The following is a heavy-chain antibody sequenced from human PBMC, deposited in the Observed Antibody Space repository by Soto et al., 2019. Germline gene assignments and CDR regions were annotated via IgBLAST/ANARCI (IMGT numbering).Heavy chain of an antibody. J-gene: IGHJ4*02. Sequence: ASVQVSCKASGYTFTSYAMHWVRQAPGQRLEWMGWINAGNGNTKYSQKFQGRVTITRDTSASTAYMELSSLRSEDTAVYYCARDSLDYYYSSVYYYFDYWGQGTLVTVSS. D-gene: IGHD3-22*01. CDR3: ARDSLDYYYSSVYYYFDY. CDR1: GYTFTSYA. CDR2: INAGNGNT. V-gene: IGHV1-3*01.